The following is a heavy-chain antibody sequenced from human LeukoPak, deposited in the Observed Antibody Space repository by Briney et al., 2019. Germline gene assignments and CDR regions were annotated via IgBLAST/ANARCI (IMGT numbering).Heavy chain of an antibody. V-gene: IGHV3-49*03. CDR1: GFPFGDFT. CDR2: IGSKVYGGAP. Sequence: GVSLRLSCSASGFPFGDFTMSWFRQSPGQGLEWVGFIGSKVYGGAPEHAASVAARFTISRDDSTSIAYLQMNSVQAEDTAVYYCARGSGRYVMVDWWGQGTLVTVSS. CDR3: ARGSGRYVMVDW. J-gene: IGHJ4*02. D-gene: IGHD6-19*01.